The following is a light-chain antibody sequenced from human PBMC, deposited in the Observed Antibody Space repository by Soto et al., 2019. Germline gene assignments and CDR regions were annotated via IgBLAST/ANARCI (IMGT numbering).Light chain of an antibody. CDR3: QQYGSSALT. V-gene: IGKV3-20*01. Sequence: EIVLTQSPGTLSLSTGERATLSCRASQSVSSSYLAWYQQKPGQAPRLLIYGASSRATGIPDRFSGSGSGTDFALTVSRLEPEDFAVYYCQQYGSSALTFGGATKVEIK. CDR2: GAS. CDR1: QSVSSSY. J-gene: IGKJ4*01.